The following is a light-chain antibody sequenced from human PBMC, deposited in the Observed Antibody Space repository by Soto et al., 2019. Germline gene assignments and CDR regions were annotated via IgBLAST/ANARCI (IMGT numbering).Light chain of an antibody. CDR1: SSNIGAGYD. CDR3: QSYDSSLSGVV. Sequence: QSVLTQPPSVSGAPGQRVTISCTRSSSNIGAGYDVHWYQQLPGTAPKLPIYGNSNRPSGVPDRFSGSKSGTSASLAITWLQAEDEADYYCQSYDSSLSGVVFGGGTKLTVL. V-gene: IGLV1-40*01. J-gene: IGLJ2*01. CDR2: GNS.